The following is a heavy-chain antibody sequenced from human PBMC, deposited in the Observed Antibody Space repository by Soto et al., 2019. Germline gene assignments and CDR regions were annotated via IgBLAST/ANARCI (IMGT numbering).Heavy chain of an antibody. CDR2: FDPEDGET. Sequence: ASVKVSCKVSGYTLTELSMHWVRQAPGKGLEWMGGFDPEDGETIYAQKFQGRVTMTEDTSTDTAYMELSSLRSEDTAVYYCAATMIVVVITGDFDIWGQGTMVTVSS. CDR3: AATMIVVVITGDFDI. D-gene: IGHD3-22*01. V-gene: IGHV1-24*01. CDR1: GYTLTELS. J-gene: IGHJ3*02.